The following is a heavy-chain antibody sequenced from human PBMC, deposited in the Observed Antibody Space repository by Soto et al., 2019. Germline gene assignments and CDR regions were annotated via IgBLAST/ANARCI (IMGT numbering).Heavy chain of an antibody. D-gene: IGHD4-17*01. CDR2: IYYSGST. CDR3: ARDLGDDYGYYGGGANWFDP. CDR1: GGSISSYY. Sequence: QVQLQESGPGLVKPSETLSLTCTVSGGSISSYYWSWIRQPPGKGLEWIGYIYYSGSTNYNPSLKSRVTISVDPSKNHFSLKLSSVTAADTAVYYWARDLGDDYGYYGGGANWFDPWGQGTLVTVSS. V-gene: IGHV4-59*01. J-gene: IGHJ5*02.